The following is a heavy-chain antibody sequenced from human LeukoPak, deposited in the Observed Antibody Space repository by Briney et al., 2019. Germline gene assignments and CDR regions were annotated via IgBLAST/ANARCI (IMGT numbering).Heavy chain of an antibody. D-gene: IGHD6-13*01. CDR1: GFTFSSYA. CDR2: INPTGGST. V-gene: IGHV3-23*01. Sequence: PGGSLRLSCAASGFTFSSYAMSWVHQAPGQGLGWVSAINPTGGSTYYAVSVKGRFTISRDNSKNTLYLQMNSLRAEDTAVYFCASAGSHSYFDSWGPGTLVTVSS. J-gene: IGHJ4*02. CDR3: ASAGSHSYFDS.